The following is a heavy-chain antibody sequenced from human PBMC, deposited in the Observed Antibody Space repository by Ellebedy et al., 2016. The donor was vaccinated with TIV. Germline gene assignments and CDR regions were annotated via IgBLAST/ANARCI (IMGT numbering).Heavy chain of an antibody. J-gene: IGHJ4*02. V-gene: IGHV4-39*01. CDR2: IHYGGST. D-gene: IGHD6-19*01. CDR3: ARHPLEWLVGPMYFDY. CDR1: GGSINSSSYY. Sequence: MPSETLSLTCTVSGGSINSSSYYWGWIRQPPGKGLEWIGSIHYGGSTYYNPSLKSRVTISVDTSKNQVSLKLSPVTAADTAVYYCARHPLEWLVGPMYFDYWGQGTLVTVSS.